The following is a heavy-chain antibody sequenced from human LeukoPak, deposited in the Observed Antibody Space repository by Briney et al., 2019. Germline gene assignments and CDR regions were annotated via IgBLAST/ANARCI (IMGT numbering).Heavy chain of an antibody. J-gene: IGHJ3*02. CDR2: ISGSGGST. D-gene: IGHD4-23*01. CDR3: AKVLRLATVVTNGAFDI. CDR1: GSTFSSYA. Sequence: GGSLRLSCAASGSTFSSYAMSWVRQAPGKGLEWVSAISGSGGSTYYADSVKGRFTISRDNSKNTLYLQMNSLRAEDTAVYYCAKVLRLATVVTNGAFDIWGQGTMVTVSS. V-gene: IGHV3-23*01.